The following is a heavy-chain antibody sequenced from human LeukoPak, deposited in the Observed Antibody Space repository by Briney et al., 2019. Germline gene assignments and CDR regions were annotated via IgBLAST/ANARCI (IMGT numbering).Heavy chain of an antibody. Sequence: GGPLRLSCTASGFTFGDYAMSWFRQAPGRGLEWVGFIRGKGSGGSTEYAESVKGRFTISRDDSRSMAYLQMDGLRTEDTAVYYCTRERDYTDEYWGQGTLVTVSS. J-gene: IGHJ4*02. D-gene: IGHD4-11*01. CDR2: IRGKGSGGST. CDR1: GFTFGDYA. V-gene: IGHV3-49*03. CDR3: TRERDYTDEY.